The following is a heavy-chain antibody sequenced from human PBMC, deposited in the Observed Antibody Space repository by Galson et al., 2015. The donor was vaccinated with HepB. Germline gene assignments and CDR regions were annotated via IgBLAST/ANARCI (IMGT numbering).Heavy chain of an antibody. V-gene: IGHV4-34*01. D-gene: IGHD5-12*01. CDR2: INHSGST. CDR3: ARLNGGYGYSFDI. CDR1: GGSFSGYY. J-gene: IGHJ3*02. Sequence: ETLSLTCAVYGGSFSGYYWSWIRQPPGKGLEWIGEINHSGSTNYNPSLKSRVTISVDTSKNQFSLKLSSVTAADTAVYYCARLNGGYGYSFDIWGQGTMVTVSS.